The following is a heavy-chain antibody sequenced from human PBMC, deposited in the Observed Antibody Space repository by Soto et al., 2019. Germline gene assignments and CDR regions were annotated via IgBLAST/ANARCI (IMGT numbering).Heavy chain of an antibody. Sequence: GGSLRLSCAASGFTFSLYTMHWVRQAPGKGLEWVAVISYEGSSKFYEDSLKGRFTISRDNSKSTLSLQLNSLRADDTAVYYCARELAAACNDIYHYGLYVWGQGATVTVS. V-gene: IGHV3-30-3*01. J-gene: IGHJ6*02. CDR1: GFTFSLYT. D-gene: IGHD6-13*01. CDR3: ARELAAACNDIYHYGLYV. CDR2: ISYEGSSK.